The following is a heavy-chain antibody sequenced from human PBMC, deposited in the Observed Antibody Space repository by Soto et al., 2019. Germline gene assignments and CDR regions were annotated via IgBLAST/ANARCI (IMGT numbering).Heavy chain of an antibody. Sequence: GGSLRLSCAASGFTFSSYEMNWVRQAPGKGLEWVSYISSSGSTIYYADSVKGRFTISRDNDKNSLYLQMNSLRAEDTAVYYCARVHPVYSSSFDYWGQGTLVTVSS. V-gene: IGHV3-48*03. CDR3: ARVHPVYSSSFDY. J-gene: IGHJ4*02. CDR2: ISSSGSTI. CDR1: GFTFSSYE. D-gene: IGHD6-13*01.